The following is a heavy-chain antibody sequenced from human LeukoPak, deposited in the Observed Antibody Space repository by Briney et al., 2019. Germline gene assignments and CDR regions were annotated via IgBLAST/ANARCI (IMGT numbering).Heavy chain of an antibody. D-gene: IGHD3-16*01. CDR3: AREGGYYYYMDV. CDR2: IRYDGTKQ. Sequence: PGGSLRLSCAASGFTFSNYAMHWVRQAPGKGLEWLTYIRYDGTKQGYADSVKGRFTISRDNSKNTLYLQMNSLRAEDTAVYYCAREGGYYYYMDVWGKGTTVTVSS. CDR1: GFTFSNYA. V-gene: IGHV3-30*02. J-gene: IGHJ6*03.